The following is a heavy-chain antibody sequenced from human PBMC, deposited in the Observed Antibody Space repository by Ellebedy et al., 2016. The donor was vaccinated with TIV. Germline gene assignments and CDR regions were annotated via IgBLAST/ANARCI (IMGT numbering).Heavy chain of an antibody. CDR3: ARWDNWNGGFDY. CDR2: VFYSGST. V-gene: IGHV4-38-2*02. Sequence: MPGGSLRLSCTVSGYSISSGYYWVWIRQPPGKGLEWIGSVFYSGSTYYNPSLKSRVTMSVDTSKSQFSLKLTSVTAADTAVYYCARWDNWNGGFDYWGQGTLVTVSS. D-gene: IGHD1-20*01. CDR1: GYSISSGYY. J-gene: IGHJ4*02.